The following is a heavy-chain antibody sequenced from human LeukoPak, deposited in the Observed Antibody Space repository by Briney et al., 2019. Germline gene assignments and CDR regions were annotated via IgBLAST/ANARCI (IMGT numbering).Heavy chain of an antibody. CDR3: ARDLTMVRGVIFKEVLGY. CDR1: GYTFTSYG. V-gene: IGHV1-18*04. J-gene: IGHJ4*02. Sequence: GASVKVSCEASGYTFTSYGISWVRQAPGQGLEWMGWISAYNGNTNYAQKLQGRVTMTTDTSTSTAYMELRSLRSDDTAVYYCARDLTMVRGVIFKEVLGYWGQGTLVTVSS. D-gene: IGHD3-10*01. CDR2: ISAYNGNT.